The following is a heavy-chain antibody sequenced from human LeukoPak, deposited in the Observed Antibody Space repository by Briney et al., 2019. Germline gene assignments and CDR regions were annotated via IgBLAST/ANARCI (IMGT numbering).Heavy chain of an antibody. D-gene: IGHD2/OR15-2a*01. CDR2: TYSDGNT. CDR1: GFSVSSTY. J-gene: IGHJ4*02. Sequence: GGSLRLSCAVSGFSVSSTYMTWVRQAPGKGLEWVSITYSDGNTYYAESVRGRFTVSRGYSKNTLYLQMNSLRAEDTAVYYCARDLGNLRDYWGQGTLVTVSS. CDR3: ARDLGNLRDY. V-gene: IGHV3-53*01.